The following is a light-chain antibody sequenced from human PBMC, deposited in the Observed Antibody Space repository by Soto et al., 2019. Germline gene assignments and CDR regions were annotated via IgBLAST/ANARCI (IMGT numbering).Light chain of an antibody. CDR2: AAS. CDR1: QDVSRS. V-gene: IGKV1-9*01. CDR3: QQCYMGWT. J-gene: IGKJ1*01. Sequence: DTQLTQSPSFLSASVGDRVTITCRASQDVSRSVGWYQQKPGKAPKLLISAASTLHSGVPSRFSGSGSGTDFTLTISSLQPEDFGTYYCQQCYMGWTFGQGTKVDFK.